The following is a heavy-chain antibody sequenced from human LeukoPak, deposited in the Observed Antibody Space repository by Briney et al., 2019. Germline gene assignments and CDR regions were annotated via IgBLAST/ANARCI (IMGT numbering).Heavy chain of an antibody. CDR2: IYYSGST. CDR3: ARHDPTLDY. CDR1: GGSISSSSYY. D-gene: IGHD1-1*01. J-gene: IGHJ4*02. Sequence: SETLSLTCTVSGGSISSSSYYWGWIRQPPGKGLEWFGSIYYSGSTYYNPSLKSRVTISVDTSKNQFSLKLSSVTAADTAVYYCARHDPTLDYWGQGTLVTVSS. V-gene: IGHV4-39*01.